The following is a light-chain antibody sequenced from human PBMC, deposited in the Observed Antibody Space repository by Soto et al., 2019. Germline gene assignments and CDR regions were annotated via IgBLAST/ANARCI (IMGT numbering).Light chain of an antibody. Sequence: QLVLTQPPSASGSPGQSVTISCTGTSSDVGAYKYVSWYQQYPGKAPKLMIYEVTKRPSGVPYRFSGSKSGNTASLTVSGLQAEDEADYYCTSYVGNDIWVFGGGTKVTVL. CDR3: TSYVGNDIWV. CDR1: SSDVGAYKY. J-gene: IGLJ3*02. CDR2: EVT. V-gene: IGLV2-8*01.